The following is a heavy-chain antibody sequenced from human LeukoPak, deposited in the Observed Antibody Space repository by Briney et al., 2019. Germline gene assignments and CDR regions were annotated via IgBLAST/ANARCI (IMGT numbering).Heavy chain of an antibody. V-gene: IGHV5-51*01. CDR2: IDTGDSDT. Sequence: GESLKISCKGSGYSFTRYWIGWVRQMPGKGLEWMGIIDTGDSDTRYSPSFQGQVTISADKPISTAYLQWRSLKASDSAMYYCARRIAGSGVDYWGQGTLVTVSS. D-gene: IGHD6-13*01. CDR1: GYSFTRYW. J-gene: IGHJ4*02. CDR3: ARRIAGSGVDY.